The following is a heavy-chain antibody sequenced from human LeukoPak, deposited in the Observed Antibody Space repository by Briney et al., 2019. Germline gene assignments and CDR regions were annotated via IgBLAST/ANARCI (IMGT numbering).Heavy chain of an antibody. Sequence: GGSLRLSCAVSGFTFSTNWMNWVRQGPGQGLEWVSHIDPHRNIIRYADSVEGRFTISRDNAKNTVYLQMNSLRAEDTAVYYCANMAVPALGQGTLVTVSS. CDR1: GFTFSTNW. J-gene: IGHJ5*02. CDR3: ANMAVPA. CDR2: IDPHRNII. V-gene: IGHV3-74*01. D-gene: IGHD6-19*01.